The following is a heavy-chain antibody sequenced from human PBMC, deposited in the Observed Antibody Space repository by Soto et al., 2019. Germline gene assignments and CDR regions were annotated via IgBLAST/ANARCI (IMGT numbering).Heavy chain of an antibody. D-gene: IGHD6-6*01. CDR3: ARQSSSSVLSYMDV. CDR2: IYHSGST. V-gene: IGHV4-4*02. Sequence: SETLSLTCAVSSGSISSSNWWSWVRQPPGKGLEWIGEIYHSGSTNYNPSLKSRVTISVDKSKNQFSLKLSSVTAADTAVYYCARQSSSSVLSYMDVWGKGTTVTVSS. J-gene: IGHJ6*03. CDR1: SGSISSSNW.